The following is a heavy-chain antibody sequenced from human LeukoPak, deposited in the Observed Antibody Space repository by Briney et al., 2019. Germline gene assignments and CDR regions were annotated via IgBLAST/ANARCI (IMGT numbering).Heavy chain of an antibody. CDR3: ARDLYSGYGVRIDY. CDR1: GYTFTGYY. J-gene: IGHJ4*02. D-gene: IGHD5-12*01. Sequence: ASVKVSCKASGYTFTGYYMHWVRQAPGQGLEWVGWINPNSGGTNSAQNFQGRVTMTRDTSITTAYMELSRLRSDDTAVYYCARDLYSGYGVRIDYWGQGTLVTVSS. V-gene: IGHV1-2*02. CDR2: INPNSGGT.